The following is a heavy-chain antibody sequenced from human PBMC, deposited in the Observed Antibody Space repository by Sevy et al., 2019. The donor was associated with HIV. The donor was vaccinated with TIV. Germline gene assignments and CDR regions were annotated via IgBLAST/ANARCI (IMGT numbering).Heavy chain of an antibody. D-gene: IGHD6-19*01. CDR1: GFTVNDKY. V-gene: IGHV3-66*02. J-gene: IGHJ4*02. CDR2: IFSSGST. CDR3: VSLFLSYRSGWSYFDY. Sequence: GGSLILSCAISGFTVNDKYIIWVRQAPGKGLEWVSVIFSSGSTYYEDSPKGRFTISRDNSKNTVDLQMNSVRAEDTAVYYCVSLFLSYRSGWSYFDYWGQGTLVTVSS.